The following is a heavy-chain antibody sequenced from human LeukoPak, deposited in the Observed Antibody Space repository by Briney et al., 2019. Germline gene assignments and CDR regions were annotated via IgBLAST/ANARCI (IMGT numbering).Heavy chain of an antibody. CDR3: PRAQWWNGMDV. V-gene: IGHV3-48*03. J-gene: IGHJ6*04. Sequence: GGALRLSCAASGFTFSSYEMSWVRQAPGRGGERVSYISGSGKITYHADTVKGRCIISSDNAKSSLYLQMNSLRAEDGAVYYCPRAQWWNGMDVWGKGTTVTVSS. D-gene: IGHD2-15*01. CDR1: GFTFSSYE. CDR2: ISGSGKIT.